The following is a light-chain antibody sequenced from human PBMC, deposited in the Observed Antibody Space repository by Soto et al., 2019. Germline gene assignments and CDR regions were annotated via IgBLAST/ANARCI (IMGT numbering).Light chain of an antibody. CDR2: DAS. V-gene: IGKV3-11*01. Sequence: EIVLTQSPATLSLSPGERATRSCRASQSVSSYLAWYQHKPGQAPRLLIYDASNRATGIPARFSGSGSGTDFTLTISSLEPEDFAVYYCQQRSDWLLTFGGGTKVDIK. CDR1: QSVSSY. CDR3: QQRSDWLLT. J-gene: IGKJ4*01.